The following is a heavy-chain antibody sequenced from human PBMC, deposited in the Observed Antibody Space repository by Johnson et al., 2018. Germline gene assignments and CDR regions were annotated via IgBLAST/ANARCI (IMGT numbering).Heavy chain of an antibody. V-gene: IGHV3-73*02. CDR1: GFTFSGSA. J-gene: IGHJ6*02. D-gene: IGHD3-10*01. Sequence: VQLQESGGGLVQPGGSLKLSCAASGFTFSGSAMHWVRQASGKGLEWVGRIRSKANSYATAYAASVKGRFTISRDDSKNTAYLQKNSLKTEDTAVYYCIRQELVRGAYYYYYGMDVWGQGTTVTVSS. CDR3: IRQELVRGAYYYYYGMDV. CDR2: IRSKANSYAT.